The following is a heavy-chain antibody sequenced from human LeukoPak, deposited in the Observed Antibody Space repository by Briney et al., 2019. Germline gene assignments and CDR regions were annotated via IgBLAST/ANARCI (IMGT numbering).Heavy chain of an antibody. V-gene: IGHV1-69*13. CDR3: AGDGYYYDRRFDY. CDR2: IIPIFGTA. CDR1: GGTFSSYA. J-gene: IGHJ4*02. Sequence: SVKVSCKASGGTFSSYAISWVRQAPGQGLEWMGGIIPIFGTANYAQKFQGRVTITADESTSTAYMELSSLRSEDTAVYYRAGDGYYYDRRFDYWGQGTLVTVSS. D-gene: IGHD3-22*01.